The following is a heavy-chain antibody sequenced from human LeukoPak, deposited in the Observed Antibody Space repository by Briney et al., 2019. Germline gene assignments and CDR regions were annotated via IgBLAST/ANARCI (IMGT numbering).Heavy chain of an antibody. CDR2: IYYTGST. CDR1: GGSISSYY. CDR3: ARHSYAGSQYYFDY. D-gene: IGHD2-8*01. J-gene: IGHJ4*02. V-gene: IGHV4-59*08. Sequence: PSETLSLTCTVSGGSISSYYWSWIRQPPGKGLEWIGYIYYTGSTNYNPSLKSRVAISVDTSKNQFSLNLSSVTAADTAVYYCARHSYAGSQYYFDYWGQGALVTVSS.